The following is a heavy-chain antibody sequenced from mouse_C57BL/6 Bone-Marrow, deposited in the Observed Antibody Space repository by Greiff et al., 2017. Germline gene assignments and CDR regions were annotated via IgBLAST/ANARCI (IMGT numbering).Heavy chain of an antibody. D-gene: IGHD2-5*01. CDR1: GFNIKNTY. CDR2: IDPENGNT. J-gene: IGHJ2*01. V-gene: IGHV14-3*01. Sequence: VQLQQSVAELVRPGASVKLSCTASGFNIKNTYMHWVKQRPEQGLEWIGRIDPENGNTKYAPKFQGKATITADTSSNPAYLQLSSLTSEDPAIYYCAVYSNFEWCFDYWGQGTTLTVSS. CDR3: AVYSNFEWCFDY.